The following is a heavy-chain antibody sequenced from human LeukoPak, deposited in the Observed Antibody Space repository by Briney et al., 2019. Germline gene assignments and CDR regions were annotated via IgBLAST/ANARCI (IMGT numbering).Heavy chain of an antibody. CDR1: GDSISSSRSY. J-gene: IGHJ4*02. D-gene: IGHD6-19*01. Sequence: SETLSLTCTVSGDSISSSRSYWGWIRQPPGKGLEWIGSIYYSGSTYYNPSLKSRVTISVDTSKNQFSLKLSSVTAADTAVYYCARLAVAGTSFDYWGQGTLVTVSS. CDR3: ARLAVAGTSFDY. CDR2: IYYSGST. V-gene: IGHV4-39*01.